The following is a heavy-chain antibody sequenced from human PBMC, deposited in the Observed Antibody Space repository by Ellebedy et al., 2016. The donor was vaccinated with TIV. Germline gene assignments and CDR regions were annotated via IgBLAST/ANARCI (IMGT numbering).Heavy chain of an antibody. CDR1: GFTFSNYA. CDR2: LSGVYTDT. D-gene: IGHD2-21*02. Sequence: GESLKISCATSGFTFSNYAMSLVRQAPGKGLVWVAVLSGVYTDTYYADAVRGRFTISRDNSKNTLYLQMNSLRAEDTTMYYCAKHVVTGRWYLDSWGLGTLVTVSS. V-gene: IGHV3-23*01. J-gene: IGHJ4*02. CDR3: AKHVVTGRWYLDS.